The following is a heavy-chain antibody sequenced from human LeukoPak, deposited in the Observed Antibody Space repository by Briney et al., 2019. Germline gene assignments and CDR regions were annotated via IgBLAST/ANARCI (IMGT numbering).Heavy chain of an antibody. CDR2: INNDGSST. CDR3: VKYSSGWN. Sequence: GGSLRLSCAASGFTLSSNWMHWVRKAPGKGLVWVSRINNDGSSTSYADSVKGRFTISRDNAKDTLFLQMNSLRAEDTAVYYCVKYSSGWNWGQGTLVTVSS. CDR1: GFTLSSNW. V-gene: IGHV3-74*01. J-gene: IGHJ4*02. D-gene: IGHD6-19*01.